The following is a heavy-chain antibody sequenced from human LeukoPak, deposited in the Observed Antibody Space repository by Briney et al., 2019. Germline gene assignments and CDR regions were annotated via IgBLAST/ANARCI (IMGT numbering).Heavy chain of an antibody. CDR1: GGSFSGYY. CDR3: AREDLGYCSGGSCYGAFDI. Sequence: PSETLSLTCAVYGGSFSGYYWSWIRQPLGKGLEWIGEINHSGSTNYNPSLKSRVTISVDTSKNQFSLKLSSVTAADTAVYYCAREDLGYCSGGSCYGAFDIWGQGTMVTVSS. CDR2: INHSGST. D-gene: IGHD2-15*01. J-gene: IGHJ3*02. V-gene: IGHV4-34*01.